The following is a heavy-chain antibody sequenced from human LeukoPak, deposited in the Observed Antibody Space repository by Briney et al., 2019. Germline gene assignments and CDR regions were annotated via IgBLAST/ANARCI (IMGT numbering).Heavy chain of an antibody. CDR3: TTYISGHY. CDR1: GFSFSGSD. CDR2: ITTKAHNYAP. V-gene: IGHV3-73*01. D-gene: IGHD6-19*01. Sequence: AGGSLKLSCAASGFSFSGSDMRWVRRASGKGLEWVGRITTKAHNYAPAYGASVKGRFTVSRDDSKNTAYLQMNSLKTEDTALYYCTTYISGHYWGQGTLVTVSS. J-gene: IGHJ4*02.